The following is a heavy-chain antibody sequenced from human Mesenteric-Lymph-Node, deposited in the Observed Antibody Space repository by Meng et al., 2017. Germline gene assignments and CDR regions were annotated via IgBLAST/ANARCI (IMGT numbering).Heavy chain of an antibody. Sequence: SETLSLTCTVSGGSISSSSYYWGWIRQPPGKGLEWIGSIYYSGSTYYNPSLKSRVTISVDTSKNQFSLKLSSVTAADTAVYYCARAQKAGIAVNLWGRGTLVTVSS. CDR1: GGSISSSSYY. D-gene: IGHD6-19*01. CDR2: IYYSGST. J-gene: IGHJ2*01. V-gene: IGHV4-39*07. CDR3: ARAQKAGIAVNL.